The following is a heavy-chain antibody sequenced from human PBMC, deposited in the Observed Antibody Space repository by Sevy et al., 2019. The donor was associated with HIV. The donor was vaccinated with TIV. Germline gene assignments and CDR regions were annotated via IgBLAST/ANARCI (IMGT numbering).Heavy chain of an antibody. CDR3: ARATIFGVEYNWLDP. D-gene: IGHD3-3*01. V-gene: IGHV4-61*01. CDR1: GGSVSSGSYY. J-gene: IGHJ5*02. CDR2: IYYSGST. Sequence: SETLSLTCTVSGGSVSSGSYYWSWIRQPPGKGLEWIGYIYYSGSTNYNPSLKSRVTISVDTAKNQFSLKLSSVTAADTAVYYCARATIFGVEYNWLDPWGQGTLVTVSS.